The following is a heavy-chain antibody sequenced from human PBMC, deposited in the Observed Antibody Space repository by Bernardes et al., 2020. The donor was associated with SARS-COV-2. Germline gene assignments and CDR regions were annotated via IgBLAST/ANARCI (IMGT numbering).Heavy chain of an antibody. CDR3: ATGAFDY. CDR2: IYPGDSDT. Sequence: GSLKISCKASGYRFTNFWIGWVRQMPGKGLEWVGIIYPGDSDTRYSPSLQGQVTISADNSINTAYLQWSSLKASDSAMYYCATGAFDYWGQGTLVTVSS. V-gene: IGHV5-51*01. D-gene: IGHD3-10*01. CDR1: GYRFTNFW. J-gene: IGHJ4*02.